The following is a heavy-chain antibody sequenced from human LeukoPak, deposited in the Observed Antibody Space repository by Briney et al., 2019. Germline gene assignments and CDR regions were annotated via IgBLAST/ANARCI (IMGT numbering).Heavy chain of an antibody. CDR1: GYSISTGYY. CDR2: FYHGGST. V-gene: IGHV4-38-2*02. J-gene: IGHJ2*01. Sequence: SETLSLTCTVSGYSISTGYYWDWIRQPPGKGLEWIGTFYHGGSTYYNPSLKSRVTISVDTSKNQFSLNLTSVTAADTAVYYCARQVVPGWYFDLWGRGTLVTVSS. CDR3: ARQVVPGWYFDL. D-gene: IGHD2-15*01.